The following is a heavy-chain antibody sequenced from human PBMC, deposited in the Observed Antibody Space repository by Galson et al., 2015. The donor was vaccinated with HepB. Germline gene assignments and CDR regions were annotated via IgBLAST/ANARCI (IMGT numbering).Heavy chain of an antibody. V-gene: IGHV1-69*13. CDR1: GGTFSSYA. Sequence: SVKVSCKASGGTFSSYAISWVRQAPGQGLEWMGGIIPIFGTANYAQKFQGRVTITADESTSTAYMELSSLRSEDTAVYYCARDRDYYDSSGYLKGFDPWGQGTLVTVSS. D-gene: IGHD3-22*01. J-gene: IGHJ5*02. CDR2: IIPIFGTA. CDR3: ARDRDYYDSSGYLKGFDP.